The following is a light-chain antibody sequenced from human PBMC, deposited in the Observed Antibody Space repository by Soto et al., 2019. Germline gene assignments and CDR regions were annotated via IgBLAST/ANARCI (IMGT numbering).Light chain of an antibody. J-gene: IGLJ2*01. Sequence: QSVLTQPASLSATPGEKVTISCSGRGSNIGRNYVSWYRQFPGTAPQLLIYDDNKRHSGVPDRMSGSRYGTSASLAIAGLQPGAEADYYCRPWDESRGAGVFGGGTKLTVL. CDR1: GSNIGRNY. CDR3: RPWDESRGAGV. V-gene: IGLV1-51*01. CDR2: DDN.